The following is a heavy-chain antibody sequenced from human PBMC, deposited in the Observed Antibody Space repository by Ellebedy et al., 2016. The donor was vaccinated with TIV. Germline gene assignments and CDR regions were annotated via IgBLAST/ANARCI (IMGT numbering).Heavy chain of an antibody. CDR2: MYSGGDR. Sequence: PGGSLRLSCAASGFTVNNNYMRWFRQAPGQGLEWVSLMYSGGDRYYADSVKGRFTISRDNSNNTVYLQMNSLRVEDTAVYYCARDRHCVGGRCYSVWGQGTLVTVSS. V-gene: IGHV3-53*01. J-gene: IGHJ4*02. CDR3: ARDRHCVGGRCYSV. D-gene: IGHD2-15*01. CDR1: GFTVNNNY.